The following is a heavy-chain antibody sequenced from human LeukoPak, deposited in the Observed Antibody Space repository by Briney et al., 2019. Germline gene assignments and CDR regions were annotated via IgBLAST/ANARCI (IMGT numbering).Heavy chain of an antibody. V-gene: IGHV3-7*01. D-gene: IGHD2-2*01. CDR3: ARVRRDLVRDY. J-gene: IGHJ4*02. Sequence: PGGSLRLSCAASGFTFSSYWMSWVRQAPGKGLEWVANINQVGGETYHVDSVKGRFTISRDNDKNSLYLQMNSLRAEDTAVYLCARVRRDLVRDYWGQGTLVTVSS. CDR1: GFTFSSYW. CDR2: INQVGGET.